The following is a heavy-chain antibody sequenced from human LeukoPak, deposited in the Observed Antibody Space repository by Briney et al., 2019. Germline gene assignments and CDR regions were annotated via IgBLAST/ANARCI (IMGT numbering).Heavy chain of an antibody. J-gene: IGHJ6*03. CDR2: ISAYNDNT. D-gene: IGHD3-10*01. CDR3: AREDGFGGLGFYYYYMDV. CDR1: GYTFTSYG. Sequence: ASVKVSCKASGYTFTSYGISWVRQAPGQGLEWMGWISAYNDNTNYAQKLQGRVIMTTDTSTSTAYMELRSLRSDDTAVYYCAREDGFGGLGFYYYYMDVWGKGTTVTVSS. V-gene: IGHV1-18*01.